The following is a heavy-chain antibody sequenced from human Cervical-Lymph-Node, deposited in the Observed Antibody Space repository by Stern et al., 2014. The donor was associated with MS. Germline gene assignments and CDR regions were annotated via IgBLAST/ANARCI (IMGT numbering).Heavy chain of an antibody. CDR2: YYYSGDT. CDR3: ARDIHRGFGVDY. V-gene: IGHV4-59*01. CDR1: GVSISSYH. D-gene: IGHD3-3*01. J-gene: IGHJ4*02. Sequence: QVQLQESGPGLVKPSETLSLTCRVAGVSISSYHWYWIPQSPEKGLQWIGYYYYSGDTRYNPSLESRVTISADTSLNQLSLQLTSVTAADTAVYYCARDIHRGFGVDYWGQGTLVTVSS.